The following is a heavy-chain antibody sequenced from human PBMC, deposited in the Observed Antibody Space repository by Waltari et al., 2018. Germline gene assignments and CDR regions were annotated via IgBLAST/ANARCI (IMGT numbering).Heavy chain of an antibody. V-gene: IGHV1-3*01. CDR1: GYTFTSYA. J-gene: IGHJ2*01. CDR3: ASRTNSSGWYAEWYFDL. CDR2: INAGNGNT. Sequence: QVQLVQSGAEVKKPGASVKVSCKAPGYTFTSYAIDWVRPAPGKRREWMGWINAGNGNTKYSQKFQGRVTITRDKSASTAYMELSSLRSEDTAVYYCASRTNSSGWYAEWYFDLWGRGTLVTVSS. D-gene: IGHD6-19*01.